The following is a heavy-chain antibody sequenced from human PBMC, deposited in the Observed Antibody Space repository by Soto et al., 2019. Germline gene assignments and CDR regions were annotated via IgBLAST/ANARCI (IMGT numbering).Heavy chain of an antibody. J-gene: IGHJ5*02. V-gene: IGHV4-59*01. CDR1: GGSISSYY. CDR3: ARVLPSIWYDRIERSFDP. D-gene: IGHD3-22*01. Sequence: PSETLSLTCTVSGGSISSYYWSWIRQPPGKGLEWIGYIYYSGSTNYNPSLKSRVTISVDTSKNQFSLKLSSVTAADTAVYYCARVLPSIWYDRIERSFDPWGQGTLVTVSS. CDR2: IYYSGST.